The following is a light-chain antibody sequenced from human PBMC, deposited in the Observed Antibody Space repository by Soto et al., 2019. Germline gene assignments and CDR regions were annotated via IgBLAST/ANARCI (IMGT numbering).Light chain of an antibody. CDR1: QSVSSN. V-gene: IGKV3-15*01. CDR2: GAS. J-gene: IGKJ5*01. CDR3: QQYDNWPIT. Sequence: ERVMTQSPATLSVSPGERATLSCRASQSVSSNLAWYQQKPGQAPSLFIYGASTRATAIPPRFSGSGSGTEFTLTISSLQSEDCAVYYGQQYDNWPITFGQGTRLEIK.